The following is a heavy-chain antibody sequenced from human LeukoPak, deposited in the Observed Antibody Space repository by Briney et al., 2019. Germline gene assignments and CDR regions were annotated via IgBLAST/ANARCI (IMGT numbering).Heavy chain of an antibody. CDR3: ARHPPYYCGSGSYRWFDP. D-gene: IGHD3-10*01. V-gene: IGHV4-34*01. CDR2: INHSGST. CDR1: GGSFSGYY. J-gene: IGHJ5*02. Sequence: SETLSLTCAVYGGSFSGYYWSWIRQPPGKGLEWIGEINHSGSTNYNPSLKSRVTISVDTSKNQFSLKLSSVTAADTAVYYCARHPPYYCGSGSYRWFDPWGQGTLVTVSS.